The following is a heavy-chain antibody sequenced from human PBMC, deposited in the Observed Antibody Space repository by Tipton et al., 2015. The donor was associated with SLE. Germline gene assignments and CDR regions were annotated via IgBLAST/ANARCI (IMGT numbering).Heavy chain of an antibody. CDR1: GYSISSGYY. J-gene: IGHJ6*03. CDR2: IYSGGST. D-gene: IGHD2-2*01. CDR3: AKALPAASRGYYYMDV. Sequence: LTCTVSGYSISSGYYWGWVRQYPGKGLEWVSVIYSGGSTYYADTVKGRFTISRHNFKNTLYLQMNSLRAEDTAVYYCAKALPAASRGYYYMDVWGKGTTVTVSS. V-gene: IGHV3-53*04.